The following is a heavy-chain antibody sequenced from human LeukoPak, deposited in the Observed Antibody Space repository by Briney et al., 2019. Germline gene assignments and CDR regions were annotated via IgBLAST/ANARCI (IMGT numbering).Heavy chain of an antibody. V-gene: IGHV1-18*01. J-gene: IGHJ3*02. CDR2: ISAYSGKT. Sequence: ASVKVSCKASGYTFGTYGISWVRQAPGQGLEWMGWISAYSGKTNYAQNFQGRVIMTTDTSRSTAYMELRSLRSDDTAVYYCARGGLATTLSGILAIWGQGTKLTVSS. D-gene: IGHD5-12*01. CDR3: ARGGLATTLSGILAI. CDR1: GYTFGTYG.